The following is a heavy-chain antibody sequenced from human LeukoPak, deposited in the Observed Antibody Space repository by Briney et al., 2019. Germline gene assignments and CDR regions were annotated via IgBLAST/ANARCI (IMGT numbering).Heavy chain of an antibody. Sequence: SETLSLTCTVSGGSISSGSYYWSWIRQPAGKGLEWIGRIYTSGSTNYNPSLKSRVTISVDTSKNQFSLKLSSVTAADTAVYYCARGGGWYLDFDYWGQGTLVTVSS. CDR1: GGSISSGSYY. V-gene: IGHV4-61*02. CDR3: ARGGGWYLDFDY. CDR2: IYTSGST. J-gene: IGHJ4*02. D-gene: IGHD6-19*01.